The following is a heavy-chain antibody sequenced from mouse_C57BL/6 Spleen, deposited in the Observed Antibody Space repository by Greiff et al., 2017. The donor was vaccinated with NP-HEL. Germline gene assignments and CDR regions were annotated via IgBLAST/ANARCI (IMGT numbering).Heavy chain of an antibody. J-gene: IGHJ4*01. Sequence: EVKLMDSGGGLVQSGRSLRLSCATSGFTFSDFYMEWVRQAPGKGLEWIAASRNKANDYTTEYSASVKGRFIVSRDTSQSILYLQMNALRAEDTAIYYCARGAYYTHYYAMDYWGQGTSVTVSS. CDR3: ARGAYYTHYYAMDY. D-gene: IGHD2-12*01. V-gene: IGHV7-1*01. CDR2: SRNKANDYTT. CDR1: GFTFSDFY.